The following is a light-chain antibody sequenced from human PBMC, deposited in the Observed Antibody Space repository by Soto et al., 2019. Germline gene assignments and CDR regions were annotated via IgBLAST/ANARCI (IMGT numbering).Light chain of an antibody. CDR1: QSVSSSY. Sequence: DIVLTQSPGTLSLSPGERATLSCRASQSVSSSYLARYQQKRGQAPRLLIYGASSRATGIPDRFSGSGSGTDFTLTISRLEPEDFAVYYCQQYGSSRTFGQGTKV. V-gene: IGKV3-20*01. CDR2: GAS. CDR3: QQYGSSRT. J-gene: IGKJ1*01.